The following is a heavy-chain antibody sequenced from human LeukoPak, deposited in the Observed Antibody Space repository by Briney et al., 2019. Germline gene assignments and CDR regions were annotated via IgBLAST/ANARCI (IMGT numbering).Heavy chain of an antibody. CDR3: ARASFVPAAIRQSYYYYYYGMDV. CDR2: ISYDGSNK. D-gene: IGHD2-2*02. V-gene: IGHV3-30-3*01. CDR1: GFTFSSYA. Sequence: PGGSLRLSCAASGFTFSSYAMHWVRQAPGKGLERVAVISYDGSNKYYADSVKGRFTISRDNSKNTLYLQMNSLRAEDTAVYYCARASFVPAAIRQSYYYYYYGMDVWGQGTTVTVSS. J-gene: IGHJ6*02.